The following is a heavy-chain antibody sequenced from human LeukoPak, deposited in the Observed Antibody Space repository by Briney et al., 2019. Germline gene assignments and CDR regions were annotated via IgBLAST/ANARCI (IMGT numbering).Heavy chain of an antibody. V-gene: IGHV4-31*03. D-gene: IGHD6-19*01. Sequence: PSQTLSLTCIVSGGSISSGGYYWSWIRQHPGKGLEWIGYIYYSGSTYYNPSLKSRVTMSVDTSKNQFSLKLSSVTAADTAVYYCAREYSSGWRGFDYWGQGTLVTVSS. CDR3: AREYSSGWRGFDY. CDR1: GGSISSGGYY. J-gene: IGHJ4*02. CDR2: IYYSGST.